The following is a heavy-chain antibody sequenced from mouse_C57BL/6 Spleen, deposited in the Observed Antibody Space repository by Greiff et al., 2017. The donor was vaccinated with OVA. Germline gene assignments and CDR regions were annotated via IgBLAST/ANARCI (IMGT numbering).Heavy chain of an antibody. Sequence: VQLQQSGPELVKPGASVKISCKASGYSFTDYNMNWVKQSNGKSLEWIGVINPNYGTTSYNQKFKGKATLTVDQSSSTAYMERNSLTSEDSAVYYCARTYYYGSSYDAMDYWGQGTSVTVSS. J-gene: IGHJ4*01. V-gene: IGHV1-39*01. D-gene: IGHD1-1*01. CDR1: GYSFTDYN. CDR2: INPNYGTT. CDR3: ARTYYYGSSYDAMDY.